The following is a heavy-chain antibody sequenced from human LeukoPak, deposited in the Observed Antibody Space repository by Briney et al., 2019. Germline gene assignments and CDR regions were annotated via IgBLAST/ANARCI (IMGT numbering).Heavy chain of an antibody. CDR2: INHSGST. CDR3: ARVDEGSGWYAWAVVDY. D-gene: IGHD6-19*01. J-gene: IGHJ4*02. Sequence: SETLSLTCAVYGGSFSGYYWSWIHQPPGKGLEWIGEINHSGSTNYNPSLKSRVTISVDTSKNQFSLKLSSVTAADTAVYYCARVDEGSGWYAWAVVDYWGQGTLVTVSS. CDR1: GGSFSGYY. V-gene: IGHV4-34*01.